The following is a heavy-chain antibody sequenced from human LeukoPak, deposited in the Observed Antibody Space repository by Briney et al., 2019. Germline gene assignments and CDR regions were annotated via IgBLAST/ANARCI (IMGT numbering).Heavy chain of an antibody. Sequence: SETLSLTCTVSGASISSHYWSWIRQSPGKGLEWIGYISYSGITNYNPSLKSRVTISVDTSKDHFSLRLSSVTAADTAVYYCASRAHCSGGSCYGNWFDPWGQGTLVTVSS. CDR1: GASISSHY. J-gene: IGHJ5*02. D-gene: IGHD2-15*01. CDR3: ASRAHCSGGSCYGNWFDP. CDR2: ISYSGIT. V-gene: IGHV4-59*11.